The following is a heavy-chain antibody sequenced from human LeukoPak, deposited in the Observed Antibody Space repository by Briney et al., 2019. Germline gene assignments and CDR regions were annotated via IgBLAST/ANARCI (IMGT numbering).Heavy chain of an antibody. V-gene: IGHV1-18*01. J-gene: IGHJ4*02. Sequence: ASVKVSCKASGYTFTNFGISWVRQAPGQGLEWMGWISVYNGNTNFAQKLQDRVTMTTDTSTTTAYMELRNLRSDDTALYYCARAGLYNWNYEGTAYFDYWGQGTLVTVSS. CDR2: ISVYNGNT. D-gene: IGHD1-7*01. CDR3: ARAGLYNWNYEGTAYFDY. CDR1: GYTFTNFG.